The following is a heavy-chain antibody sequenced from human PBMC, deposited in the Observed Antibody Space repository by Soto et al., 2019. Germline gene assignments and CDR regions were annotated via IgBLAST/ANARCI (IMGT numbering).Heavy chain of an antibody. J-gene: IGHJ3*02. Sequence: SETLSLTCTVSGGSIRRYYWSWIRQPPGKGLEWIGYIYYSGSTNYNPSLKSRVTISVDTSKNQFSLKLSSVTAADTAVYYCARVWGGAFDIWGQGTMVTVSS. CDR3: ARVWGGAFDI. CDR1: GGSIRRYY. D-gene: IGHD3-10*01. V-gene: IGHV4-59*01. CDR2: IYYSGST.